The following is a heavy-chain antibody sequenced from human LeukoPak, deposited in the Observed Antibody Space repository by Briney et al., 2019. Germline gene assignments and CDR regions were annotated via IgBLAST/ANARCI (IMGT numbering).Heavy chain of an antibody. CDR3: AGEARMTTASAWFDP. V-gene: IGHV3-48*02. CDR1: GFTFRNYK. J-gene: IGHJ5*01. Sequence: GGSLRHSRADSGFTFRNYKITWVRQAPGKGLEWLSYISSTGNTIYYTDSVKGRLTVSRDNAKSSLYLQMNGLRDEDTGVYYCAGEARMTTASAWFDPWGRGPVIAVSS. D-gene: IGHD4-11*01. CDR2: ISSTGNTI.